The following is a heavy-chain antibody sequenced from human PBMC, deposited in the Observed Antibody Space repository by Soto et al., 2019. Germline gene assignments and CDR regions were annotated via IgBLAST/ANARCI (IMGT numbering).Heavy chain of an antibody. Sequence: SQTLSLTCVISGDSVSSNSAAWNWIRQSPSRGLEWLGRTYYRSKWYNDYAVSVKSRITINPDTSKNQFSLQLNSVTPEDTAVYYCAIDGCSSTSCYSFLIAFDIWGQGTMVTVSS. V-gene: IGHV6-1*01. CDR2: TYYRSKWYN. J-gene: IGHJ3*02. D-gene: IGHD2-2*01. CDR1: GDSVSSNSAA. CDR3: AIDGCSSTSCYSFLIAFDI.